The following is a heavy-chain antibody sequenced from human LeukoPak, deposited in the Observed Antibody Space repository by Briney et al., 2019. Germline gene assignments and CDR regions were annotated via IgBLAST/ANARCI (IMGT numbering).Heavy chain of an antibody. CDR1: GYRFTTYG. V-gene: IGHV1-18*01. D-gene: IGHD5-12*01. Sequence: ASVKVSCKASGYRFTTYGISWLRQAPGLGLVWMGWVSANSGETNYAQNFRDRVTLTTDTSTSTAYIELRSLTSDDTAVYYCARDWESDARTITDRWGQGTLVTVSS. CDR2: VSANSGET. CDR3: ARDWESDARTITDR. J-gene: IGHJ5*02.